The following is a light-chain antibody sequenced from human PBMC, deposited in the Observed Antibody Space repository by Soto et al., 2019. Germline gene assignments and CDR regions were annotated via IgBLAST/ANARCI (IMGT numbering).Light chain of an antibody. J-gene: IGKJ4*01. CDR2: AAS. CDR3: QQFNSYPREVI. V-gene: IGKV1-9*01. CDR1: QGISPY. Sequence: DIQLTQSPSFLSASVGDRATITCRASQGISPYLAWYQQKPRKAPKLLIYAASTLQSGVPSRFSGTGSGSEFTLTISSLQSEDFATYYCQQFNSYPREVIFGGGTKVDIK.